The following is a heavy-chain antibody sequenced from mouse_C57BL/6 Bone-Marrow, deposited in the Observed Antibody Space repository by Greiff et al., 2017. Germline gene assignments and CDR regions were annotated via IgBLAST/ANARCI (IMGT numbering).Heavy chain of an antibody. CDR1: GYTFTSYW. CDR3: ARGPLSWFAY. CDR2: IHPNSGST. V-gene: IGHV1-64*01. Sequence: QVQLQQPGAELVKPGASVKLSCKASGYTFTSYWMYWVKQRPGQGLEWIGMIHPNSGSTNYNEKFKSKATLTVDKSSSTAYMQLSSLTSEDPAVDYCARGPLSWFAYWGQGALVTVSA. J-gene: IGHJ3*01.